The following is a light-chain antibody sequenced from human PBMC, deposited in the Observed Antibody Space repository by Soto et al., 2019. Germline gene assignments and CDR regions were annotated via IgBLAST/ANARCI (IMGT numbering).Light chain of an antibody. Sequence: QSVLTQPASVSGSPGQSITISCSGTNSDIGDYDYVSWYQQHPGKAPKLIIYEVTNRPSGVSDRFSGSKSGNTASLTISGLQSDDEADYYCSSFTTISTYVFGPGTKLTVL. CDR3: SSFTTISTYV. CDR2: EVT. CDR1: NSDIGDYDY. V-gene: IGLV2-14*03. J-gene: IGLJ1*01.